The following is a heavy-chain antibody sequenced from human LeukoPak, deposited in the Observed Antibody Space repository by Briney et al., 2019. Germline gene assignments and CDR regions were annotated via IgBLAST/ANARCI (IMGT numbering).Heavy chain of an antibody. CDR3: ARRSSTHAFDI. V-gene: IGHV1-2*02. CDR1: GYTFTGYY. D-gene: IGHD3-10*01. CDR2: INPNSGCT. J-gene: IGHJ3*02. Sequence: ASVKVSCKASGYTFTGYYMHWVRQAPGQGLEWMGWINPNSGCTLYAQKFQGRVTMTRDTSISTIYMDLRSLTSDDTAIYYCARRSSTHAFDIWGQGTMLTVS.